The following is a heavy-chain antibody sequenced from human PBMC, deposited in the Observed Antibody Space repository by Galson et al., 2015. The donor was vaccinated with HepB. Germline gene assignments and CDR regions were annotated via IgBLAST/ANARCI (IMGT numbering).Heavy chain of an antibody. D-gene: IGHD1-26*01. V-gene: IGHV1-2*02. Sequence: SVKVSCKASGYTFTGYYMHWVRQAPGQGLEWMGWINPNSGGTNYAQKFQGRVTMTRDTSISTAYMELSRLRSDDTAVYYCARKGDDSGSYHFDYWGQGTLVTVSS. CDR3: ARKGDDSGSYHFDY. CDR1: GYTFTGYY. J-gene: IGHJ4*02. CDR2: INPNSGGT.